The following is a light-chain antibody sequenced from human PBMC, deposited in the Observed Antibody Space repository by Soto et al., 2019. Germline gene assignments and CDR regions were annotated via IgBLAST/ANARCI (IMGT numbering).Light chain of an antibody. CDR2: DAS. V-gene: IGKV1-5*01. Sequence: DIRVTLYPSTLSASVGDRVTITCRASQSLNNELAWYQQKPGKAPNLLMYDASTLERGVPSRFSGTGSGTEFTLTISSLQPDDFATYYCQQYHRSSITFGQGTRLEIK. J-gene: IGKJ5*01. CDR3: QQYHRSSIT. CDR1: QSLNNE.